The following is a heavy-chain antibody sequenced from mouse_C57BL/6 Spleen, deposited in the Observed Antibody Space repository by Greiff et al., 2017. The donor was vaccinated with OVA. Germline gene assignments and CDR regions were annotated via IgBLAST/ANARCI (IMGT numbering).Heavy chain of an antibody. V-gene: IGHV5-17*01. CDR2: ISSGSSTI. Sequence: DVMLVESGGGLVKPGGSLKLSCAASGFTFSDYGMHWVRQAPEKGLEWVAYISSGSSTIYYADTVKGRFTISRDNAKNTLFLQMTSLRSEDTAMYYCAREVDWYFDVWGTGTTVTVSS. D-gene: IGHD1-1*01. CDR1: GFTFSDYG. J-gene: IGHJ1*03. CDR3: AREVDWYFDV.